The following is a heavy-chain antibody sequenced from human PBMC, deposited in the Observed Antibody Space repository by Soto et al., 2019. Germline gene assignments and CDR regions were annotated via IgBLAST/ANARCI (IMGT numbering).Heavy chain of an antibody. CDR1: GYTFTSYD. D-gene: IGHD5-12*01. V-gene: IGHV5-10-1*01. CDR2: IDPSDSYT. CDR3: AREEMATIPPLDY. J-gene: IGHJ4*02. Sequence: KVSCKASGYTFTSYDINWVRQMPGKGLEWMGRIDPSDSYTNYSPSFQGHVTISADKSISTAYLQWSSLKASDTAMYYCAREEMATIPPLDYWGQGTLVTVSS.